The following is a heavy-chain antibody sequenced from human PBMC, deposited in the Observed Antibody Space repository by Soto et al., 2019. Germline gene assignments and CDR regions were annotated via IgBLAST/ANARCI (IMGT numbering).Heavy chain of an antibody. J-gene: IGHJ6*03. V-gene: IGHV1-2*04. Sequence: ASVKVSCKASGYTFTGYYMHWVRQAPGQGLDWMGWINPNSGGTNYAQKVQGWVTMTRDTSISTAYMELSRLRSDDTAVYYCHTFLVVPAARYYMDVWGKGTTVTVSS. CDR1: GYTFTGYY. D-gene: IGHD2-2*01. CDR2: INPNSGGT. CDR3: HTFLVVPAARYYMDV.